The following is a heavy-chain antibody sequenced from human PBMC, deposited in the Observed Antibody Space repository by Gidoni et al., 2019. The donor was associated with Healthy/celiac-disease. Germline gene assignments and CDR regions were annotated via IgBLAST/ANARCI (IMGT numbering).Heavy chain of an antibody. CDR3: ALIVVVPAAGDY. CDR1: GYTFTSYY. Sequence: QVQLVQSGAEVKKPGASVKVSCKASGYTFTSYYMHWVRQAPGQGLEWMGIINPSGGSTSYAQKFQGRVTMTRDTSTSTVYMELSSLRSEDTAVYYCALIVVVPAAGDYWGQGTLVTVSS. V-gene: IGHV1-46*01. CDR2: INPSGGST. D-gene: IGHD2-2*01. J-gene: IGHJ4*02.